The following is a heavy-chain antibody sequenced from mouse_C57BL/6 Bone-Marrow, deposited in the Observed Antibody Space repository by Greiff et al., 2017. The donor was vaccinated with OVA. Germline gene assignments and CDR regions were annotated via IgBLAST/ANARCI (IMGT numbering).Heavy chain of an antibody. CDR3: ARGGMVTARDY. CDR2: ISDGGSYT. J-gene: IGHJ2*01. Sequence: DVKLVESGGGLVKPGGSLKLSCAASGFTFSSYAMSWVSQTPEKRLEWVANISDGGSYTNYPDNVKGRFTISRDNAKNNLYLQMRHLKSEDTAMYYCARGGMVTARDYWGQGTTLTVSS. CDR1: GFTFSSYA. D-gene: IGHD2-2*01. V-gene: IGHV5-4*03.